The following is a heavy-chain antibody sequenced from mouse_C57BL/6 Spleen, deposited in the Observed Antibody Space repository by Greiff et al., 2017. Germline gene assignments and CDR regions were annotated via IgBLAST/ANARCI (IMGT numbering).Heavy chain of an antibody. CDR1: GYSFTDYN. CDR3: ASSSGYPFAY. D-gene: IGHD3-2*02. V-gene: IGHV1-39*01. CDR2: INPNYGTT. Sequence: VQLQQSGPELVKPGASVKISCKASGYSFTDYNMNWVKQSNGKSLEWIGVINPNYGTTSYNQKFKGKATLTADKSSSTAYMQLSSLTSEDSAVYFCASSSGYPFAYWGQGTLVTVSA. J-gene: IGHJ3*01.